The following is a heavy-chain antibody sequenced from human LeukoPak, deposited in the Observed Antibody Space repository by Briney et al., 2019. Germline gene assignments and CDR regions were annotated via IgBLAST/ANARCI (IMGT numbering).Heavy chain of an antibody. CDR3: ARGSTYYDILTGYFYYYYMDV. CDR1: GFTFSSYE. CDR2: ISSSGSTI. D-gene: IGHD3-9*01. Sequence: GGSLRLSCAASGFTFSSYEMNWVRQAPGKGLEWVSYISSSGSTIYYADSVKGRFTISRDNAKNSLYLQMNSLRAEDTAVYYCARGSTYYDILTGYFYYYYMDVWGKGTTVTVSS. V-gene: IGHV3-48*03. J-gene: IGHJ6*03.